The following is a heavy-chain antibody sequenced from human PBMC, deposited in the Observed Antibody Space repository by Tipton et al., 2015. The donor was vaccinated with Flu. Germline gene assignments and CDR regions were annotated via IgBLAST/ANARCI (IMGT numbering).Heavy chain of an antibody. Sequence: QSGAEVKKPGASVKVSCKASGYTFTSYGISWVRQAPGQGLEWMGWISAYNGNTNYAQKLQGRVTMTTDTSTSTAYMELRSLRSDDTAVYYCARDAPVLLPPGSYAHDAFDIWGQGTMVTVSS. CDR2: ISAYNGNT. CDR3: ARDAPVLLPPGSYAHDAFDI. V-gene: IGHV1-18*04. D-gene: IGHD3-16*01. CDR1: GYTFTSYG. J-gene: IGHJ3*02.